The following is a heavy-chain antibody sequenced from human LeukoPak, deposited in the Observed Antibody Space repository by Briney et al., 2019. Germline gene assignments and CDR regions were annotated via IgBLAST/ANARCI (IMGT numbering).Heavy chain of an antibody. D-gene: IGHD3-3*01. V-gene: IGHV3-30*18. CDR1: GFTFSSYG. Sequence: QPGRSLRLSCAASGFTFSSYGMHWVRQAPGKGLEWVAVMSYDGSNKYFADSVKGRFTISRDNSKNTLYLQMNSLRAEDTAVYYCAKGWGIPIFGVVTNWGQGTLVTVSS. J-gene: IGHJ4*02. CDR3: AKGWGIPIFGVVTN. CDR2: MSYDGSNK.